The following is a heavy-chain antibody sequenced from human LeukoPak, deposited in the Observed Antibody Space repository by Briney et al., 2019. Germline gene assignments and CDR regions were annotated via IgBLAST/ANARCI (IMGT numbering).Heavy chain of an antibody. D-gene: IGHD1-26*01. CDR1: GFTFSSYE. J-gene: IGHJ5*02. CDR2: ISSSGSTI. Sequence: GGSLRLSCAASGFTFSSYEMNWVRQAPGKGLEWVSYISSSGSTIYYADSVKGRFTISRDSAKNSLYLQMNSLRAEDTAVYYCARVKAGIVGASGFDPWGQGTLVTVSS. CDR3: ARVKAGIVGASGFDP. V-gene: IGHV3-48*03.